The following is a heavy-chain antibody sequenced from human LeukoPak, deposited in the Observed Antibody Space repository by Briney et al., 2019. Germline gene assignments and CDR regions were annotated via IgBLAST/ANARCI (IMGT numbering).Heavy chain of an antibody. CDR3: AREAGYYYYYMDV. CDR1: GYTFTNYG. J-gene: IGHJ6*03. CDR2: ISAYNGYT. V-gene: IGHV1-18*01. Sequence: ASVKVSCKASGYTFTNYGISWVRQAPGQGLEWMGWISAYNGYTDYAQKLQFRVTMTTDTSTSTAYMELRSLRSDDTAVYYCAREAGYYYYYMDVWAKGTTVTVSS.